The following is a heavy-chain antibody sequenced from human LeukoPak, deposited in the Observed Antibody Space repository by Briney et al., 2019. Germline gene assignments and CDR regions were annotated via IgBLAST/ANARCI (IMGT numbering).Heavy chain of an antibody. CDR3: AKDIVVVTAIPDGEGYNWFDP. CDR1: GFTFSTYG. CDR2: IGGSGETT. D-gene: IGHD2-21*02. Sequence: GGSLRLSCAASGFTFSTYGMSWVRQAPGKGLEWVAIIGGSGETTIYGDSVKGRLTISRDNSKNTVYLQMNSLRAEDTAVYYCAKDIVVVTAIPDGEGYNWFDPWGQGTLVTVSS. V-gene: IGHV3-23*01. J-gene: IGHJ5*02.